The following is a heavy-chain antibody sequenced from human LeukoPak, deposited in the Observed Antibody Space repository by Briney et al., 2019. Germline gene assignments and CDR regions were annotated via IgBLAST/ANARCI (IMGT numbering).Heavy chain of an antibody. V-gene: IGHV3-9*01. J-gene: IGHJ6*03. CDR3: ARDLITFGGVIMNYYYYMDV. Sequence: SGRSLRLSCAASGFTFDDYAMHWVRQAPGKGLEWVSGISWNSGSIGYADSVKGRFTISRDNAKNSLYLQMNSLRAEDTAVYYCARDLITFGGVIMNYYYYMDVWGKGTTVTVSS. CDR2: ISWNSGSI. CDR1: GFTFDDYA. D-gene: IGHD3-16*02.